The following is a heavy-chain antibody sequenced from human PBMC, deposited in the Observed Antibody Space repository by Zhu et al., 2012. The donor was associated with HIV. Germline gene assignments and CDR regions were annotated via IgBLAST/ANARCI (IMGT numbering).Heavy chain of an antibody. CDR3: ARTGDDNHHASFGI. CDR2: IYRSGAT. D-gene: IGHD2-21*01. CDR1: GSSINTANY. V-gene: IGHV4-38-2*01. J-gene: IGHJ4*01. Sequence: QVQLQGSGPGLVKPSETLSLTCDVSGSSINTANYWGWIRQPPGKGLEWIANIYRSGATYYNPSLGSRATISLDTSRNLFLLRLNSVTAADTAIYYCARTGDDNHHASFGIWDQGTLITVSS.